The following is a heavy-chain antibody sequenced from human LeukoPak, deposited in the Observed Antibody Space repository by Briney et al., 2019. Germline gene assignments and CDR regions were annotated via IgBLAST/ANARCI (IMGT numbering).Heavy chain of an antibody. Sequence: GGSLRLSCAASGFTFSNYAMSWVRQAPGKGLEWVSSISSSGRDTYYADSVKGRFTISRDKSKKTLYLRMNSLRAEDTAVYYCAKIIAATGIDSWGQGTLVSVSS. CDR2: ISSSGRDT. J-gene: IGHJ4*02. V-gene: IGHV3-23*01. CDR3: AKIIAATGIDS. D-gene: IGHD6-13*01. CDR1: GFTFSNYA.